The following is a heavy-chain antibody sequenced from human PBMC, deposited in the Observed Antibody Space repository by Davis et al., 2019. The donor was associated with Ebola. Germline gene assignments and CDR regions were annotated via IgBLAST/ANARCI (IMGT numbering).Heavy chain of an antibody. V-gene: IGHV3-49*04. CDR2: IRSKACGGKP. CDR3: SRDLKQRPPAYYYGMDV. CDR1: GFTFGAYS. D-gene: IGHD6-6*01. Sequence: GGSLRLSCRVSGFTFGAYSINWVRQAPGKGLEWVGIIRSKACGGKPAYAASVKGRFTISRDDSRAIAYLQLDSLKTEDTAVYYCSRDLKQRPPAYYYGMDVWGQGTTVTVSS. J-gene: IGHJ6*02.